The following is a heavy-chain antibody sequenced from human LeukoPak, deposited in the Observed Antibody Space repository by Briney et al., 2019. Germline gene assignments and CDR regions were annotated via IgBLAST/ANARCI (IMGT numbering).Heavy chain of an antibody. CDR2: IYYSGSS. J-gene: IGHJ3*02. CDR3: ASRDI. CDR1: GGSINNGGYY. V-gene: IGHV4-31*03. Sequence: PSETLSLTCTVSGGSINNGGYYWSWIRQHPGKGLEWIGYIYYSGSSYYNPSLRSRVTISVDTSKNHFSLELSSVTAADTAVYYCASRDIWGQGTMVTVSS.